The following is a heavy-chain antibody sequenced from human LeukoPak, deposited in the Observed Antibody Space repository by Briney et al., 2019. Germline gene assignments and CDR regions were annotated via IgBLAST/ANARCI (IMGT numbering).Heavy chain of an antibody. CDR3: ARAYYDILTGYSLYDAFDI. V-gene: IGHV5-51*01. CDR1: GYSFTSYW. Sequence: GESLKVSCKGSGYSFTSYWIGWVRQMPGKGLEWMGIIYPGDSDTRYSPSFQGQVTISADKSISTAYLQWSSLKASDTAMYYCARAYYDILTGYSLYDAFDIWGQGTMVTVSS. D-gene: IGHD3-9*01. J-gene: IGHJ3*02. CDR2: IYPGDSDT.